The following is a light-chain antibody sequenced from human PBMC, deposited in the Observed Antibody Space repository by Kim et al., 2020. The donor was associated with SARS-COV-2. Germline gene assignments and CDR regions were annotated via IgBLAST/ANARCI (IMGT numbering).Light chain of an antibody. J-gene: IGKJ5*01. CDR3: QQYDDLPIT. Sequence: DIQMTQSPSSLSASVGDRVTITCQASQDITDYLNWYQQKPGKAPKLLIYDASRLDTGVPSRFSGSGSGTHFTFAISSLQPEDIATYYCQQYDDLPITCGPGTRLEIK. CDR2: DAS. V-gene: IGKV1-33*01. CDR1: QDITDY.